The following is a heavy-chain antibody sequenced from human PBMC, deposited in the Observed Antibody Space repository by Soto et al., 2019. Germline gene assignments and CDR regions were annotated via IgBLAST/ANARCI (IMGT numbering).Heavy chain of an antibody. D-gene: IGHD3-10*01. CDR2: IRNKANSYTT. Sequence: EVQLVESGGGLVQPGGSLRLSCAASGFTFSDHYMEWVRQAPGKGLEWVGRIRNKANSYTTEYGASVKGRFTISRDDSKNSLSLQMNSLKTEDTAVYYCASAWFGELKCFDYWGQGTLVTVSS. J-gene: IGHJ4*02. V-gene: IGHV3-72*01. CDR3: ASAWFGELKCFDY. CDR1: GFTFSDHY.